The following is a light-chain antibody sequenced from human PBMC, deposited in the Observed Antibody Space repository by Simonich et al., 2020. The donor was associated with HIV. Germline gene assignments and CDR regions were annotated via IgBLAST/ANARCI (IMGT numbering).Light chain of an antibody. Sequence: IMMTQTPLSLSVTPGQQASISCNSSHSLLHTDGKTYLYWYVQKPGQALPRLIYEVSTRFTGMPDRFRGSGSGTNFTLKITRVEAEDVGVYYCMQSIQLLYTFGQGTKLQIK. J-gene: IGKJ2*01. CDR1: HSLLHTDGKTY. V-gene: IGKV2D-29*01. CDR2: EVS. CDR3: MQSIQLLYT.